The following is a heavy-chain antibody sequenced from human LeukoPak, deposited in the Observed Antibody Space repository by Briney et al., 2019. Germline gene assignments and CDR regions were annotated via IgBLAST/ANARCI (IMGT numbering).Heavy chain of an antibody. CDR1: GFAFSDRY. CDR3: ATSSLRPYSLDS. D-gene: IGHD2-15*01. V-gene: IGHV3-72*01. Sequence: PGGSLRLSCVASGFAFSDRYMDWVRQAPGKGLEWIGRIRDKANSYTAEYAASVKGRFTISRDDSENSLYLQMSSLKTEDTAVYYCATSSLRPYSLDSWGQGTLVTVSP. J-gene: IGHJ4*02. CDR2: IRDKANSYTA.